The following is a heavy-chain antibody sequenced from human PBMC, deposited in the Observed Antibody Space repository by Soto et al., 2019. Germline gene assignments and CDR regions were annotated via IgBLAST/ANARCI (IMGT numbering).Heavy chain of an antibody. Sequence: PGGSLRLSYSASGFTFSSYAMHWVRQAPGKGLEYVSGVRGNGDPPFYADSVKGRFTISRDNSKNTLYLQMSGLSADDTAVYYCVKSRGGNNFDFFDWGQGALVTVS. CDR3: VKSRGGNNFDFFD. CDR2: VRGNGDPP. CDR1: GFTFSSYA. J-gene: IGHJ4*02. V-gene: IGHV3-64D*06. D-gene: IGHD5-12*01.